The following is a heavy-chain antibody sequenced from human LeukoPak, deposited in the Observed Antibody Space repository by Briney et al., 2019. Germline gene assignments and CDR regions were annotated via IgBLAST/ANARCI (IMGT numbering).Heavy chain of an antibody. D-gene: IGHD6-13*01. V-gene: IGHV3-30*02. CDR1: GFTFSSYG. Sequence: GGSLRLSCAASGFTFSSYGMHWVRQAPGKGLEWVAFIRYDGSNKYYADSVKGRFTISRDNSRNTLYLQMNSLRAEDTAVYYCAKDYSSSWSTFDYWGQGTLVTVSS. J-gene: IGHJ4*02. CDR2: IRYDGSNK. CDR3: AKDYSSSWSTFDY.